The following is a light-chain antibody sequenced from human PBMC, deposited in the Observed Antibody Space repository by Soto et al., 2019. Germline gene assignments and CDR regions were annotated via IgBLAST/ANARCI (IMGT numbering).Light chain of an antibody. V-gene: IGKV1-5*03. CDR3: QNYNSYSEA. CDR1: QTISSW. J-gene: IGKJ1*01. CDR2: KES. Sequence: DIQLAQSPSTLSGSVGDRCTITCRASQTISSWLAWYQQKTGKAPKILIYKESTLKSGVPSRFSGSGSGTELNLTISRLQPDDFATYYCQNYNSYSEACGQGTKVDIK.